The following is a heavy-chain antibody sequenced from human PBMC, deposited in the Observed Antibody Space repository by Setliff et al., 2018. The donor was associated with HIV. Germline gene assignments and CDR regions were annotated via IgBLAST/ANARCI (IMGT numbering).Heavy chain of an antibody. V-gene: IGHV3-30*02. CDR2: IRNDGSDK. CDR3: ARYSPRGYTLTGPY. Sequence: GGSLRLSCAASGFTFSSYGLHWVRQAPGKGLEWVVFIRNDGSDKHYVESVKGRFTISRDNSKKTLYLQMNRLRAEDTAVYYCARYSPRGYTLTGPYWGQGTLVTVSS. CDR1: GFTFSSYG. D-gene: IGHD6-25*01. J-gene: IGHJ4*02.